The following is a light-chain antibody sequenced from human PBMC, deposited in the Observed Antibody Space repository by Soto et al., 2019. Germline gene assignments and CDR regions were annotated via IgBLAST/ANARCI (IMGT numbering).Light chain of an antibody. V-gene: IGLV2-14*01. CDR1: SSDVGGYNY. CDR3: RSYTSSSTVV. J-gene: IGLJ2*01. CDR2: DVS. Sequence: QSALTQPASVSGSPGQSITISCTGTSSDVGGYNYVSWYQQHPGKAPKLMIYDVSNRPSGVSNRFSGSKSGNTASLTISGLQHEDEADYHCRSYTSSSTVVFGGGTKLTVL.